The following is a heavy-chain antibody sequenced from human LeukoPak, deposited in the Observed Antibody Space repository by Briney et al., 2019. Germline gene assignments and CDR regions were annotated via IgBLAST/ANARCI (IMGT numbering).Heavy chain of an antibody. V-gene: IGHV1-69*05. J-gene: IGHJ6*03. CDR3: ARGPGLDYYYYMDV. CDR2: IIPIFGTA. CDR1: GGTFSSYA. Sequence: GASVKVSCKASGGTFSSYAISWVRQAPGQGLEWMGGIIPIFGTANYAQKFQGRVTITTDESTSTAYMELSSLRSEDTAVYYCARGPGLDYYYYMDVWGKGTTVTVSS.